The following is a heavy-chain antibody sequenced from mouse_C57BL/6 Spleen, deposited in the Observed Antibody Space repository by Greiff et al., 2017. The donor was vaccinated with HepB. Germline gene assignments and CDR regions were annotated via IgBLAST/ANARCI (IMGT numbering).Heavy chain of an antibody. Sequence: VHLVESGPGLVAPSQSLSITCTVSGFSLTSYGVDWVRQPPGKGLEWLGVIWGGGSTNYNSALMSRLSISKANSKSQVFLKMNSLQTDDTAMYYGAKRLGRGYYAMDYWGQGTSVTVSS. CDR1: GFSLTSYG. J-gene: IGHJ4*01. V-gene: IGHV2-9*01. D-gene: IGHD4-1*01. CDR2: IWGGGST. CDR3: AKRLGRGYYAMDY.